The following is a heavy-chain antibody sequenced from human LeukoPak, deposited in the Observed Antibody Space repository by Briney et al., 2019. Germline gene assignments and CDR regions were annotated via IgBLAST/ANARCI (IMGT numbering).Heavy chain of an antibody. V-gene: IGHV3-30*02. CDR2: IRYDGSNK. CDR3: AKDLGGYSSGWFGGEYDY. D-gene: IGHD6-19*01. CDR1: GFTFSSYG. J-gene: IGHJ4*02. Sequence: GGSLRLSCAGSGFTFSSYGMHWVRQAPGKGLEWVAFIRYDGSNKYYADSVKGRFTISRDNSKNTLYLQMNSLRAEDTAVYYCAKDLGGYSSGWFGGEYDYWGQGTLVTVSS.